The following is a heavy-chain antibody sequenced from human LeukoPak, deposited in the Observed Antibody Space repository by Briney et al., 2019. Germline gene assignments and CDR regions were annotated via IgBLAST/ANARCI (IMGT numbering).Heavy chain of an antibody. CDR3: ARDWAYSFDY. D-gene: IGHD2-15*01. V-gene: IGHV3-48*02. CDR2: IRSSDSTI. J-gene: IGHJ4*02. CDR1: RFIFSSYS. Sequence: GGSLRLSCAASRFIFSSYSMNWVRQAPGKGLEWVSYIRSSDSTISYADSVKGRFTISSDNAKNSLYLQMNSLRDEDTAVHYCARDWAYSFDYWGQGTLVTVSS.